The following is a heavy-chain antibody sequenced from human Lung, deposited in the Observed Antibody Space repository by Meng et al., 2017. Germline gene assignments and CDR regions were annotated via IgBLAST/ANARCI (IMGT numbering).Heavy chain of an antibody. CDR3: ARGPTTMAHDFDY. D-gene: IGHD4-11*01. CDR2: INHSGST. Sequence: VKVPEGGAGLLKPSETLSLTCVVSGGSFSDYYWSWIRQPPGKGLEWIGEINHSGSTNYNPSLESRATISVDTSQNNLSLKLSSVTAADSAVYYCARGPTTMAHDFDYWGQGTLVTVSS. V-gene: IGHV4-34*01. J-gene: IGHJ4*02. CDR1: GGSFSDYY.